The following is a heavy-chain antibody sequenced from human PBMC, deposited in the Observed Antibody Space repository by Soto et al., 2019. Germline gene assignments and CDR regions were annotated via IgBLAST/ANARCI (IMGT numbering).Heavy chain of an antibody. Sequence: VQLVESGGGLVQPGGSLRLSCAASGFTLSNYWMHWVRQAPGKGLVWVSRINYDGSGTTYADSAKGRFTISRDSAKNTLFLQMNSLRADDTAVYYCARGNAWGFDYWGQGSLVTVSS. CDR1: GFTLSNYW. D-gene: IGHD7-27*01. V-gene: IGHV3-74*01. CDR3: ARGNAWGFDY. CDR2: INYDGSGT. J-gene: IGHJ4*02.